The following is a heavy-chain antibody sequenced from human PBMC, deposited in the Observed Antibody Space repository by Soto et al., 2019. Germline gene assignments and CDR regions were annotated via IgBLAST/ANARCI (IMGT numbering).Heavy chain of an antibody. CDR3: ATPRPLGYSGYDSYSAFDY. Sequence: GESLKISCAASGFTFSSYAMSWVRQAPGKGLEWVSAISGSGGSTYYADSVKGRFTISRDNSKNTLYLQMNSLRAEDTAVYYCATPRPLGYSGYDSYSAFDYWGQGTLVTVSS. CDR1: GFTFSSYA. V-gene: IGHV3-23*01. CDR2: ISGSGGST. D-gene: IGHD5-12*01. J-gene: IGHJ4*02.